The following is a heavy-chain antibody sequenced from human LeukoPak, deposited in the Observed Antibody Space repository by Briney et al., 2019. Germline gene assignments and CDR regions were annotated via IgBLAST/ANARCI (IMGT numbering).Heavy chain of an antibody. CDR2: ISSSGSTI. CDR1: GFTFSSYE. CDR3: ARRVPNYGDYGFGY. V-gene: IGHV3-48*03. J-gene: IGHJ4*02. Sequence: GGSLRLSCAASGFTFSSYEMNWVRQAPGKGLEWVSYISSSGSTIYYADSVKGRFTISRNNAKNSLYLQMNSLRAEDTAVYYCARRVPNYGDYGFGYWGQGTLVTVSS. D-gene: IGHD4-17*01.